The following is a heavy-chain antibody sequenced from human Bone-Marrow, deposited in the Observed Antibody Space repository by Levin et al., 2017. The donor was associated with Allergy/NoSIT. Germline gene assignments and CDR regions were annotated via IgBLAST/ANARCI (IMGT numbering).Heavy chain of an antibody. V-gene: IGHV3-48*01. J-gene: IGHJ4*02. CDR3: ARDGTYYYDSSGVPSLDY. CDR2: ISSSSSTI. D-gene: IGHD3-22*01. Sequence: GESLKISCAASGFTFSSYSMNWVRQAPGKGLEWVSYISSSSSTIYYADSVKGRFTISRDNAKNSLYLQMNSLRAEDTAVYYCARDGTYYYDSSGVPSLDYWGQGTLVTVSS. CDR1: GFTFSSYS.